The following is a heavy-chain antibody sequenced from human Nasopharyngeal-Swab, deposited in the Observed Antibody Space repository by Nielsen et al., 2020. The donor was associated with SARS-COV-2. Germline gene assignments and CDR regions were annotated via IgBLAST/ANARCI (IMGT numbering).Heavy chain of an antibody. CDR1: GFTFSNAW. D-gene: IGHD6-13*01. J-gene: IGHJ4*02. Sequence: GGSLRLSCAASGFTFSNAWMSWVRQAPGKGLEWVSVIYSGGSTYYADSVKGRFTISRDNSKNTLYLQMNSLRAEDTAVYYCASSGEQQLVPDYWGQGTLVTVSS. CDR3: ASSGEQQLVPDY. V-gene: IGHV3-66*01. CDR2: IYSGGST.